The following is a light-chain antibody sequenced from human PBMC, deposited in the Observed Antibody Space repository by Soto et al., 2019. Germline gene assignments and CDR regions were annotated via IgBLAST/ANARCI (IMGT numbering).Light chain of an antibody. CDR1: QSVSSSH. J-gene: IGKJ5*01. CDR2: AAS. Sequence: PGERAPVSCRASQSVSSSHLAWYQHKPGQAPRRLIYAASSRATGSPDRFSGGGSGTDFTLTISRLEPEDFAVYYCQQRSKWPITFGQGTRLEIK. CDR3: QQRSKWPIT. V-gene: IGKV3D-20*02.